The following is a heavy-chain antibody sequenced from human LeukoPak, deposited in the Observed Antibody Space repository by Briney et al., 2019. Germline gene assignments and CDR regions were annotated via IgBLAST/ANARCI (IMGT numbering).Heavy chain of an antibody. CDR1: GGSFSGYY. D-gene: IGHD1-7*01. CDR3: ARIRARYLTGTKTRAFDI. J-gene: IGHJ3*02. V-gene: IGHV4-34*01. CDR2: INHSGST. Sequence: SETLSLTCAVYGGSFSGYYWSWIRQPPGKGLEWIGEINHSGSTNYNPSLKSRVTISVDTSKNQFSLKLSSVTAADTAVYYCARIRARYLTGTKTRAFDIWGQGTMVTVPS.